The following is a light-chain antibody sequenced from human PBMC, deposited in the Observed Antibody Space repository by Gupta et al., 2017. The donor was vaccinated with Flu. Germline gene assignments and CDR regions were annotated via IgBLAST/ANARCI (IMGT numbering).Light chain of an antibody. J-gene: IGKJ2*01. CDR3: QQSYSTPYT. Sequence: DIQMTQSPSPLSASVGDRVTITCRASQSIRTNLNWYQQKPGKAPQLLIYGASSLQSGVPSRISGSGSGTDFTLTISSLQPEDFATYYCQQSYSTPYTFGQGTKVEIK. CDR1: QSIRTN. V-gene: IGKV1-39*01. CDR2: GAS.